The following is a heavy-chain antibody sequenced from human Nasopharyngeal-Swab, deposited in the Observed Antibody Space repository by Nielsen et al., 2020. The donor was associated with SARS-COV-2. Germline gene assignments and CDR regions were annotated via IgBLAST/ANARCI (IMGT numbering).Heavy chain of an antibody. CDR2: IYYSGST. D-gene: IGHD3-22*01. CDR1: GGSISSYY. J-gene: IGHJ4*02. V-gene: IGHV4-59*01. CDR3: ARDVNDSSGYYYQDY. Sequence: GSLRLSCTVSGGSISSYYWSWIRQPPGKGLEWIGYIYYSGSTNYNPSLKSRVTISVDTSKNQFSLKLSSVTAADTAVYYCARDVNDSSGYYYQDYWGQGTLVTVSS.